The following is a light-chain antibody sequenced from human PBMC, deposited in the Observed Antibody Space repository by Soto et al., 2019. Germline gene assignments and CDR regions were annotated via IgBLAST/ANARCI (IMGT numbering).Light chain of an antibody. CDR1: TSDVGSYNL. CDR3: CSYAGSSTWV. Sequence: QSALTQPASVSGSPGQSITISCTGITSDVGSYNLVSWYQQNPGKAPKLMIYEGIKRPSGVSNRFSGSKSGNTASLTISGLQAEDEADYYCCSYAGSSTWVFGGGTKLTVL. J-gene: IGLJ3*02. V-gene: IGLV2-23*01. CDR2: EGI.